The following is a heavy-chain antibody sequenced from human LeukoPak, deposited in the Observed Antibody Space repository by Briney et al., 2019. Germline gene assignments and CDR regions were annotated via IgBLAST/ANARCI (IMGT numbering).Heavy chain of an antibody. CDR2: IYNSGST. CDR1: GSSISSGGYY. D-gene: IGHD1-7*01. V-gene: IGHV4-31*03. CDR3: ARYTPTGTTGDS. Sequence: PSETLSLTCTVSGSSISSGGYYWSWIRQHPGKGLEWIGYIYNSGSTYYNPSLKSRVTIPVDTSKNQFSLKLTSVTAADTAVYYCARYTPTGTTGDSWGQGTLVTVSS. J-gene: IGHJ4*02.